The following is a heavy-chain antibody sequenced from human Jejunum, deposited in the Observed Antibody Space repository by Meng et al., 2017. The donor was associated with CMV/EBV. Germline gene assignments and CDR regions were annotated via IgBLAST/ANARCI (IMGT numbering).Heavy chain of an antibody. D-gene: IGHD6-19*01. CDR1: GGTVSSYA. CDR2: SIPIFATT. V-gene: IGHV1-69*05. CDR3: ARGSLFSSGP. Sequence: KVSCKASGGTVSSYAINGVRQAPGQGLEWMGGSIPIFATTNYAQRFQGRLTITTDESTSTAYMELSSLRAEDTAVYYCARGSLFSSGPFGQGTLVTVSS. J-gene: IGHJ5*02.